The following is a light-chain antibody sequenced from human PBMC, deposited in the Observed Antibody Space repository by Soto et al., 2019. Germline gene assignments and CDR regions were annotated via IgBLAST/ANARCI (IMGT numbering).Light chain of an antibody. Sequence: DVQMTQSPSTLSASVGDRVTITCRASQSISDSLAWYQQKPGKAPYLLISDASSLERGVPSRFSGSGSGTVFTLTITSLQPDDFATYYCQQYNGYSRTFGQGTKVDIK. V-gene: IGKV1-5*01. J-gene: IGKJ1*01. CDR3: QQYNGYSRT. CDR2: DAS. CDR1: QSISDS.